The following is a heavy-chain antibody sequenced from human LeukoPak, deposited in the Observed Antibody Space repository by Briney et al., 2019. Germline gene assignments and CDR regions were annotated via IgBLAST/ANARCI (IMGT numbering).Heavy chain of an antibody. J-gene: IGHJ4*02. CDR1: GFTFSSYA. Sequence: GSLRLSSVASGFTFSSYAMGWVRRAPGKGLEWVSAISGRGDGTYYADSVKGRLTISRDNSKNTLYLQMKSLRAEDAAVYYCARVRSRITMIVVVISPFDYWGQGTLVTVSS. CDR3: ARVRSRITMIVVVISPFDY. CDR2: ISGRGDGT. D-gene: IGHD3-22*01. V-gene: IGHV3-23*01.